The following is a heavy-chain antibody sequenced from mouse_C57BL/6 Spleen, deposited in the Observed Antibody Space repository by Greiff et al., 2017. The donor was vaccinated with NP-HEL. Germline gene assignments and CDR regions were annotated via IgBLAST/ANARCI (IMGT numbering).Heavy chain of an antibody. CDR1: GYTFTSYW. CDR3: ARSRSNYEYFDV. D-gene: IGHD2-5*01. V-gene: IGHV1-52*01. J-gene: IGHJ1*03. CDR2: IDPSDSET. Sequence: QVQLQQPGAELVRPGSSVKLSCKASGYTFTSYWMHWVKQRPIQGLEWIGNIDPSDSETHYHQKFKDKATLTVDKSYSIAYMQLSRLTSEDYAVNYSARSRSNYEYFDVWGTGTTVTVSS.